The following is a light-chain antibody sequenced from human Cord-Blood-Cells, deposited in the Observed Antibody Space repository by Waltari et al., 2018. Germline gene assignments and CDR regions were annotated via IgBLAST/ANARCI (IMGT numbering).Light chain of an antibody. CDR3: SSYAGSNNVV. Sequence: QSALTQSPSASGSPGQSVTISCTGTSSDVGGYNYVSWYQQHPGKAPKLQIYEVSKRPSGVPDRFSGSKSGNTASLTVSGLQAEDEADYYCSSYAGSNNVVFGGGTKLTVL. CDR2: EVS. CDR1: SSDVGGYNY. V-gene: IGLV2-8*01. J-gene: IGLJ2*01.